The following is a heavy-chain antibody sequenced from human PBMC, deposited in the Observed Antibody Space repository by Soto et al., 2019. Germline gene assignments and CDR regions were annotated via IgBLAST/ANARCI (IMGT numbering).Heavy chain of an antibody. CDR3: ARDRLSISSWEQHYYGMYV. Sequence: SETLSLTCTVSGVSIISGGYYWILIRQHPGKGLEWIGYIYYSGSTYYNPSLKSRVTISVDTSKNQFSLKLSSVTAADTAVYYCARDRLSISSWEQHYYGMYVCAQGTTVIVSS. CDR2: IYYSGST. D-gene: IGHD6-13*01. J-gene: IGHJ6*02. V-gene: IGHV4-31*03. CDR1: GVSIISGGYY.